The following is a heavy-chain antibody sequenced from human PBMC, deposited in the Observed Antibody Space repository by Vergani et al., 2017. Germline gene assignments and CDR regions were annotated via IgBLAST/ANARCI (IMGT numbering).Heavy chain of an antibody. J-gene: IGHJ6*02. CDR1: GLTFRGYA. D-gene: IGHD3-10*01. CDR2: INGRGSNS. Sequence: DVQLLESGGGQVQPGGSLRLSCVASGLTFRGYAMTWVRQIPGKAPEWVSAINGRGSNSYYADSVKGRFTISRDDSRGEVYLQMNSLRAGDTAVYLCARDPVYDPFGEIPHYGMNVWGRGTTVTVS. CDR3: ARDPVYDPFGEIPHYGMNV. V-gene: IGHV3-23*01.